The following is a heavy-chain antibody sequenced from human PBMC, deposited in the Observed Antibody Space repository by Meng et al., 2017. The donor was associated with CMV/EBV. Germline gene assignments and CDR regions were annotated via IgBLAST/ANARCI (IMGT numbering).Heavy chain of an antibody. CDR1: GGSVSSGSYY. CDR2: IYYSGST. J-gene: IGHJ4*02. CDR3: ARGLRGSYPLDY. D-gene: IGHD1-26*01. V-gene: IGHV4-61*01. Sequence: SETLSLTCTVSGGSVSSGSYYWSWIRLPPGKGLEWIGYIYYSGSTNYNPSLKGRDTISVDTSKNQFSLKLSSVTAADTAVYYCARGLRGSYPLDYWGQGTLVTVSS.